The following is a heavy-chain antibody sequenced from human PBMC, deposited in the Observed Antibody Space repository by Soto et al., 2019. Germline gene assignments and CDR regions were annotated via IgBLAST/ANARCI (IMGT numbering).Heavy chain of an antibody. CDR2: MSYDGRNK. V-gene: IGHV3-30*04. CDR3: AKVKGIAAGWGMDV. CDR1: GFTFSSFA. Sequence: QEQLVESGGGVVQPGRSLRLSCVASGFTFSSFAMHWVRQAPGKGLEWVAVMSYDGRNKNYADSVKGRVTISRDNSKNTLYLQMNSLRDEDTAVYYCAKVKGIAAGWGMDVWGQGTEVTVSS. D-gene: IGHD6-13*01. J-gene: IGHJ6*02.